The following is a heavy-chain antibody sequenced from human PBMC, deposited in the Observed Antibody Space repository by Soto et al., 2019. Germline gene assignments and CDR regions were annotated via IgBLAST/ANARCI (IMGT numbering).Heavy chain of an antibody. D-gene: IGHD5-12*01. CDR3: ARRPRWRGWLQFAHAFDI. CDR2: IIPIFGTA. Sequence: SVKFSCKASGGTFSSYAISWVRQAPGQGLEWMGGIIPIFGTANYAQKLQGRVTITADESTSTAYIELSSLRSEGTAVYYCARRPRWRGWLQFAHAFDIWGEGTTVTVS. J-gene: IGHJ3*02. CDR1: GGTFSSYA. V-gene: IGHV1-69*13.